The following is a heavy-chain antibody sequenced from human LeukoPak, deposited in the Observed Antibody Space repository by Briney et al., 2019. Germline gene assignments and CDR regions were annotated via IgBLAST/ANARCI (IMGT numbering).Heavy chain of an antibody. CDR1: GYSISSGCY. CDR2: IYHSGNT. D-gene: IGHD3-22*01. V-gene: IGHV4-38-2*01. Sequence: PSETLSLTCAVSGYSISSGCYWGWIRQPPGKGLEWIGSIYHSGNTYYKPSLKSRVTISIDTSKNQFSLKLSSVTAADTAVYYCASRITMIVVGGRGAFDIWGQGTMVTVSS. J-gene: IGHJ3*02. CDR3: ASRITMIVVGGRGAFDI.